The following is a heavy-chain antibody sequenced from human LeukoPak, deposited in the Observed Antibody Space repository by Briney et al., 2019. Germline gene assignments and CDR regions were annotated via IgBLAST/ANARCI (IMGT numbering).Heavy chain of an antibody. D-gene: IGHD2-15*01. V-gene: IGHV3-23*01. CDR2: ISAGGHNT. Sequence: GGSLRLSCDASGFSFSDYAMHWVRQAPGKGLEWVSGISAGGHNTYYADSVKGRFTISRDNSKNTLYLQMNSLRAEDTAVYYCARRWSYFFDYWGQGTLVTVSS. CDR3: ARRWSYFFDY. J-gene: IGHJ4*02. CDR1: GFSFSDYA.